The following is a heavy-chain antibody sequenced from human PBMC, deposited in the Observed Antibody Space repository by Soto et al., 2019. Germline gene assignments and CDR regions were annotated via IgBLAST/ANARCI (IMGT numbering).Heavy chain of an antibody. CDR3: ARSGPLGSPVPYYYYGMDV. J-gene: IGHJ6*02. D-gene: IGHD3-16*01. V-gene: IGHV5-51*01. CDR2: IYPGDSDT. Sequence: PGESLKISCKGSGYSFTSYWIGWVRQMPGKGLEWMGIIYPGDSDTGYSPSFQGQVTISADKSISTAYLQWSSLKASDTAMYYCARSGPLGSPVPYYYYGMDVWGQGTTVTVSS. CDR1: GYSFTSYW.